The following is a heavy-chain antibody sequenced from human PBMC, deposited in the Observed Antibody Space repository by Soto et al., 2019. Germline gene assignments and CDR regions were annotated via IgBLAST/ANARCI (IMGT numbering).Heavy chain of an antibody. CDR1: GGSISSGGYY. CDR2: IYYSGST. CDR3: ARGLITGSQYSGGWYYFDS. V-gene: IGHV4-31*03. D-gene: IGHD1-26*01. Sequence: SETLSLTCTVSGGSISSGGYYWSWIRQHPGKGLEWIGYIYYSGSTYYNPSLKSRVTISVDTSKNQFSLKLSSVTAADTAVYYCARGLITGSQYSGGWYYFDSWGQGTLVTVSS. J-gene: IGHJ4*02.